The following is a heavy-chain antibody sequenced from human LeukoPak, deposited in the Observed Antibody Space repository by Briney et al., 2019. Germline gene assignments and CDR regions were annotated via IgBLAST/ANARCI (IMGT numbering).Heavy chain of an antibody. Sequence: GGSLRLSCAASGFTFSSYEMNRVRQAPGKGLEWVSYISSSGSTIYYADSVKGRFTISRDNAKNSLYLQMNSLRAEDTAVYYCARDSAVAGTLYYYYGMDVWGQGTTVTVSS. CDR1: GFTFSSYE. V-gene: IGHV3-48*03. J-gene: IGHJ6*02. D-gene: IGHD6-19*01. CDR3: ARDSAVAGTLYYYYGMDV. CDR2: ISSSGSTI.